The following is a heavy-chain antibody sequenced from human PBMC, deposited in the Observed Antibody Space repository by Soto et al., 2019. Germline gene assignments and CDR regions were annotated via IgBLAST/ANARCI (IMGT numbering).Heavy chain of an antibody. J-gene: IGHJ4*02. CDR1: GDSVSSSNYY. Sequence: QVQLKESGPGLVKPSETLSLTCTVSGDSVSSSNYYWSWIRQPPGKGLEWIGYIYYSGSTNYNPSLKSRVTISVDTSKNQFSLKLTSVSAADTAVYYCASAAEKRLIQPKFDDWGQGTLVTVSS. D-gene: IGHD5-18*01. CDR2: IYYSGST. CDR3: ASAAEKRLIQPKFDD. V-gene: IGHV4-61*01.